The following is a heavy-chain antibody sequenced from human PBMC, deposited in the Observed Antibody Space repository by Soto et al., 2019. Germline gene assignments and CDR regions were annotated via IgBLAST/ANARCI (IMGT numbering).Heavy chain of an antibody. V-gene: IGHV4-39*01. CDR2: FYYGGST. CDR1: GDSISSSRYY. Sequence: QVQLQESGPGLVKPSETLSLTCTVSGDSISSSRYYWGWIRQSPGKGLEWIATFYYGGSTYYNPSLQSRVTISVDTSKNQFSLKLTSVTAADTALYYCARHKHCITVECWGGVDVWGQGTTVTVSS. D-gene: IGHD3-10*01. J-gene: IGHJ6*02. CDR3: ARHKHCITVECWGGVDV.